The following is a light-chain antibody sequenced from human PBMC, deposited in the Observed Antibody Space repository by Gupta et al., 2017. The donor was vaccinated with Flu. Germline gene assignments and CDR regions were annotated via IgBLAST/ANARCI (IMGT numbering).Light chain of an antibody. V-gene: IGKV1-9*01. CDR2: AAS. CDR3: QQLNSYPPFT. CDR1: QGISSY. J-gene: IGKJ3*01. Sequence: DIQLTQSPSFLSASVADRVTITCRASQGISSYLAWYQQKPGKAPKLLIYAASTLQSGVPSRFSGRGSGTEVTLTISSLQPEDFATYYCQQLNSYPPFTFGPGTKVDIK.